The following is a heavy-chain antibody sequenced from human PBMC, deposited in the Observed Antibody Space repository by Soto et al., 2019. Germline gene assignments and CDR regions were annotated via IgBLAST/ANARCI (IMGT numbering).Heavy chain of an antibody. J-gene: IGHJ6*02. D-gene: IGHD3-3*01. CDR2: INHSGST. CDR1: GGSFSGYY. Sequence: SETLSLTCAVYGGSFSGYYWSWIRQPPGKGLEWIGEINHSGSTNYNPSPKSRVTISVDTSKNQFSLKLSSVTAADTAVYYCASSGPNDYDFWSGYYTNYYGMDVWGQGTTVTVSS. V-gene: IGHV4-34*01. CDR3: ASSGPNDYDFWSGYYTNYYGMDV.